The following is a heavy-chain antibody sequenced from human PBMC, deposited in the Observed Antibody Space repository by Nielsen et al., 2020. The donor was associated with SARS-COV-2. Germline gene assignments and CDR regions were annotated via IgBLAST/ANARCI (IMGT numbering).Heavy chain of an antibody. CDR1: GFTFSSYG. Sequence: GGSLRLSCAASGFTFSSYGMHWVRQAPGKGLEWVAVISYDGSNKYYADSVKGRFTISRDNSKNTLSLQMNSLRTEDTAVYYCARDRRYYGSGRHYYYYGMDVWGQGTTVTVSS. CDR2: ISYDGSNK. V-gene: IGHV3-30*03. J-gene: IGHJ6*02. D-gene: IGHD3-10*01. CDR3: ARDRRYYGSGRHYYYYGMDV.